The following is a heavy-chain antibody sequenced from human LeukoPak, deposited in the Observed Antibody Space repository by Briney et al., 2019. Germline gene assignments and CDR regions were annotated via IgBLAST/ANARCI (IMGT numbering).Heavy chain of an antibody. Sequence: GGSLRLSCAGSGFSFSSYGMHWVRQAPGKGLEWMAFIRSDGSNKYYADSVKGRFTISRDNSKNTLYLQMNSLRAEDTAVYFCAREIIWGGYRRLYYFDSWGQGTLVTVSS. J-gene: IGHJ4*02. V-gene: IGHV3-30*02. CDR3: AREIIWGGYRRLYYFDS. D-gene: IGHD3-16*02. CDR1: GFSFSSYG. CDR2: IRSDGSNK.